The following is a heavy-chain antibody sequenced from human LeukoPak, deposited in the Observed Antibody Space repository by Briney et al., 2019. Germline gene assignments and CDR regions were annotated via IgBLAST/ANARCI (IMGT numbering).Heavy chain of an antibody. CDR3: ARGAARGDYYDSSGYSYYFDY. Sequence: SETLSLTCTVSGGSISSGSYYWSWIRQPAGKGLEWIGRIYTSGSTNYNPSLKSRVTISVDTSKNQFSLELNSVTAADTAVYYCARGAARGDYYDSSGYSYYFDYWGQGTLVTVSS. CDR2: IYTSGST. V-gene: IGHV4-61*02. D-gene: IGHD3-22*01. J-gene: IGHJ4*01. CDR1: GGSISSGSYY.